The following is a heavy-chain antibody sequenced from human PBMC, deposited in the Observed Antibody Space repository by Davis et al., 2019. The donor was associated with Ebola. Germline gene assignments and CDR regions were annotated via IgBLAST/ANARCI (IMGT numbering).Heavy chain of an antibody. V-gene: IGHV3-23*01. D-gene: IGHD1-26*01. CDR1: GFVFRNYV. CDR3: AKDTSNIWFDI. Sequence: GESLKISCAASGFVFRNYVMSWVRQAPGKGLEWVSTHGTSGDTFYADSVKGRFTISRDNSKNTLYLQMNGLRVDDTAIYYCAKDTSNIWFDIWGQGTMVTVSS. J-gene: IGHJ3*02. CDR2: HGTSGDT.